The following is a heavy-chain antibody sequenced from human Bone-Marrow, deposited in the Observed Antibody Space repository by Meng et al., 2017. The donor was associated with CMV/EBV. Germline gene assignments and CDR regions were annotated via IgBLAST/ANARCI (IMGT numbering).Heavy chain of an antibody. CDR2: INPNSGGT. CDR3: ASDFTATGHYYYYGMDV. CDR1: GYTFTGYY. Sequence: ASVKVSCKASGYTFTGYYMHWVRQAPGQGLEWMGWINPNSGGTNYAQKFQGRVTMTRDTSISTAYMELSRLRSDDTAVYYCASDFTATGHYYYYGMDVWGQGTTVTVSS. D-gene: IGHD4-11*01. V-gene: IGHV1-2*02. J-gene: IGHJ6*02.